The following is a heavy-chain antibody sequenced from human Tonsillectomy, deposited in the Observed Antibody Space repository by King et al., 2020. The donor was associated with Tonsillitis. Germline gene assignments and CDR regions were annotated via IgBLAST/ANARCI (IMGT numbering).Heavy chain of an antibody. CDR3: ARAGVYGDYSRGAFDI. CDR2: IKHSGST. D-gene: IGHD4-17*01. J-gene: IGHJ3*02. V-gene: IGHV4-34*01. Sequence: VQLQQWGAGLLKPSETLSLTCAVYGGSFSGYYWSWIRQPPGKGREWIGEIKHSGSTNYHPSLKSRVTISVDTSKNQFSLKLSSVTAADTAVYYCARAGVYGDYSRGAFDIWGQGTMVTVSS. CDR1: GGSFSGYY.